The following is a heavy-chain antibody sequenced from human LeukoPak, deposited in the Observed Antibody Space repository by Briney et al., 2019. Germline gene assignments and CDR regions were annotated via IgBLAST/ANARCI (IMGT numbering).Heavy chain of an antibody. V-gene: IGHV4-59*08. CDR1: GGSISSYY. Sequence: SETLSLTCTVSGGSISSYYWSWIRQPPGKGLEWIGYIYYSGSTNYNPSLKSRVTISVDTSKNQFSLKLSSVTAADTAVYYCARHSELRYFVGDWFDPWGQGTLVTVSS. J-gene: IGHJ5*02. D-gene: IGHD3-9*01. CDR2: IYYSGST. CDR3: ARHSELRYFVGDWFDP.